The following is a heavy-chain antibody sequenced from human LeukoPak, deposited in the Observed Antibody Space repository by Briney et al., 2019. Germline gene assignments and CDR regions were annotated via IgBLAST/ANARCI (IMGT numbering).Heavy chain of an antibody. J-gene: IGHJ4*02. CDR1: GYSISSGYY. V-gene: IGHV4-38-2*02. Sequence: SETLSLTCTVSGYSISSGYYWGWIRQPPGKGLEWIGSIYYSGSTYYNPSLKSRVTISVDTSKNQFSLKLSSVTAADTAVYYCARDRGSPDIDYWGQGTLVTVSS. CDR2: IYYSGST. D-gene: IGHD3-10*01. CDR3: ARDRGSPDIDY.